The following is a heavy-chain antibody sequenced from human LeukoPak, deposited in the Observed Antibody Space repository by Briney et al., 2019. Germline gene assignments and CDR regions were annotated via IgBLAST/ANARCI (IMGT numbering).Heavy chain of an antibody. Sequence: GGSQRLSCAASGFTFSSYAMSWVRQAPGKGLEWVSAISGSGGSTYYADSVKSRFTISRDNSKNTLYLQMNSLRAEDTAVYYCANLHYYYYGMDVWGQGTTVTVSS. CDR3: ANLHYYYYGMDV. CDR1: GFTFSSYA. V-gene: IGHV3-23*01. J-gene: IGHJ6*02. CDR2: ISGSGGST.